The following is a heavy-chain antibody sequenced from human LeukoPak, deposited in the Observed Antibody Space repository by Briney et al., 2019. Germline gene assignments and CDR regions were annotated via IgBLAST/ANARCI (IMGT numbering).Heavy chain of an antibody. Sequence: GGSLRLSCAASGFTFSSYGMHWVRQAPGKGLEWVAVISYDGSNKYYADSVKGRFTISGDNSKNTLYLQMNSLRAEDTAVYYCANDDSSSWTPFDYWGQGTLVTVSS. CDR3: ANDDSSSWTPFDY. CDR2: ISYDGSNK. CDR1: GFTFSSYG. V-gene: IGHV3-30*18. D-gene: IGHD6-13*01. J-gene: IGHJ4*02.